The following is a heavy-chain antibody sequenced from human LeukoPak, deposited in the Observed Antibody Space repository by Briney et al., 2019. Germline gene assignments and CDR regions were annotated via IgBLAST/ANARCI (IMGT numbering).Heavy chain of an antibody. Sequence: GESLKISCKGSGYSFTNYWIGWVRQMPGKGLEWMGIIFPGDSDTRYSPSFQGQVTISADKSISTAYLQWSSLKASDTAIYYCARQADSSSWSNMDVWGKGTTVTVSS. CDR1: GYSFTNYW. D-gene: IGHD6-13*01. V-gene: IGHV5-51*01. CDR3: ARQADSSSWSNMDV. J-gene: IGHJ6*03. CDR2: IFPGDSDT.